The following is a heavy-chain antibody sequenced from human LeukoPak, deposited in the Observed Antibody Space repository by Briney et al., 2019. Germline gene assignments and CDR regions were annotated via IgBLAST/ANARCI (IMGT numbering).Heavy chain of an antibody. Sequence: ASVKVSCKASGYTFTGYYLHWVRQAPGQGLEWVGCVNPNSGDTNYAQKFQGSVTMTRDTSISTVYMELSRLRSDDTAVYYCARATGFGSGIAGARGAPKYYFDYWGQGTLVTVSS. J-gene: IGHJ4*02. CDR2: VNPNSGDT. D-gene: IGHD6-13*01. V-gene: IGHV1-2*02. CDR3: ARATGFGSGIAGARGAPKYYFDY. CDR1: GYTFTGYY.